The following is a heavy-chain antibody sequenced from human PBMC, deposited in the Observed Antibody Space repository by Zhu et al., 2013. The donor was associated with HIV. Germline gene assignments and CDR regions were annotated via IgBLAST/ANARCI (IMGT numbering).Heavy chain of an antibody. CDR3: ARVGFCSTTGCYKGVDAFDI. J-gene: IGHJ3*02. D-gene: IGHD2-2*01. CDR1: GDSFSSDP. V-gene: IGHV1-69*17. Sequence: QERLVQSGAELAKPGSSVRVSCQASGDSFSSDPIAWVRQSPAGGLAWIGAHIPVFDMSRYSQRFQGRVTSSRTAYMELSSLRSEDTAVYYCARVGFCSTTGCYKGVDAFDIWGQGTLVTVSS. CDR2: HIPVFDMS.